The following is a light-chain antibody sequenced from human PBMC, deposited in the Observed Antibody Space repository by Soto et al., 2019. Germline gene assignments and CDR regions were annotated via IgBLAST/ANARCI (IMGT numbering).Light chain of an antibody. Sequence: EIVRTQSPATLSVSPWERATLSCRASQSVSSNLAWYQQKPGQAPRLLIYGASTRATGIPARFSGSGSGTEFTLTISSLQSEDFAVYYCLQYDNWPWTFGQGTKVDIK. CDR3: LQYDNWPWT. CDR1: QSVSSN. CDR2: GAS. J-gene: IGKJ1*01. V-gene: IGKV3-15*01.